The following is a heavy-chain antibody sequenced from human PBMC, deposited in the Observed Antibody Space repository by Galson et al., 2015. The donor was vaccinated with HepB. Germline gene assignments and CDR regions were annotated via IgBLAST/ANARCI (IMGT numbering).Heavy chain of an antibody. CDR2: ISASASTT. V-gene: IGHV3-23*01. J-gene: IGHJ6*02. CDR3: AKTTTVGSIFRNGMDV. D-gene: IGHD1-26*01. Sequence: SLRLSCAASEFAFSSYAMTWVRQAPGKGLDWVSTISASASTTHYADSAKGRFTISRDNSKNTLYLQMNSLRAEDAAVYYCAKTTTVGSIFRNGMDVWGRGTTVTVSS. CDR1: EFAFSSYA.